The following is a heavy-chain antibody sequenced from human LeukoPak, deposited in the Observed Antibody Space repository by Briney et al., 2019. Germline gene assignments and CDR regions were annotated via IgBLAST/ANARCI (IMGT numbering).Heavy chain of an antibody. D-gene: IGHD3-16*01. CDR1: GDSVSSNSAA. CDR2: TYYRSKWYN. V-gene: IGHV6-1*01. Sequence: PSQTLSLTCAISGDSVSSNSAAWNWIRQSPSRGLEWLGRTYYRSKWYNDYAVSVKSRITINPDTSKNQFSLQLNSVTAADTAVYYCARFTPQGYGWGGYNRFDPWGQGTLVTVSS. J-gene: IGHJ5*02. CDR3: ARFTPQGYGWGGYNRFDP.